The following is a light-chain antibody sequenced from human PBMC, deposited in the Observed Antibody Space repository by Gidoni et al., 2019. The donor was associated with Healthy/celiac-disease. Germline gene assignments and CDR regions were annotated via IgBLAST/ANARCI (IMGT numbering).Light chain of an antibody. Sequence: DIVMTQSPLSLPVTPGEPASISCRSSQSLLHSNGYNYLDWYLQKPGPSPQLLIYLGSNRASGVPDRFCGSGSGTAFTLKISSVDAEDVGVYYCMQALQTPRTFGQGTKVEIK. CDR3: MQALQTPRT. CDR2: LGS. J-gene: IGKJ1*01. CDR1: QSLLHSNGYNY. V-gene: IGKV2-28*01.